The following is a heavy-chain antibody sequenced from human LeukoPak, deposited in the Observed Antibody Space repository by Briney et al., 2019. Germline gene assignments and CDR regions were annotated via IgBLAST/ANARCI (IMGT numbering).Heavy chain of an antibody. CDR2: ISGSGGST. CDR3: ATQGAVGVGANWAFDI. J-gene: IGHJ3*02. CDR1: GFTFSSYA. D-gene: IGHD1-26*01. V-gene: IGHV3-23*01. Sequence: GGSLRLSCAASGFTFSSYAMSWVRQAPGKGLEWVSAISGSGGSTYYADSVKGRFTISRDDSKNTLYLQMNSLRAEDTAVYYCATQGAVGVGANWAFDIWGQGTMVTVSS.